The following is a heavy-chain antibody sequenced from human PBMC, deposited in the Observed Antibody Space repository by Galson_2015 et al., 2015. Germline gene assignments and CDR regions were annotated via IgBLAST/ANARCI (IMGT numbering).Heavy chain of an antibody. CDR1: EFTFSSYY. J-gene: IGHJ4*02. CDR3: ARQILDYDFWSGYYPTNFYY. Sequence: SLRLSCAASEFTFSSYYMSWVRQAPGKGLEWVSSISSTTTYIYYADSVKGRFTISRDNAKNSLYLQMNSLGAEDTAVYYCARQILDYDFWSGYYPTNFYYWGQGTLVPVSS. D-gene: IGHD3-3*01. CDR2: ISSTTTYI. V-gene: IGHV3-21*01.